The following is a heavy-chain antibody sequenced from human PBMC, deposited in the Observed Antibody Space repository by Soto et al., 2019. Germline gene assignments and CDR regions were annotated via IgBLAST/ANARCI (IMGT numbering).Heavy chain of an antibody. V-gene: IGHV1-18*01. CDR1: GYTFTSYG. CDR2: ISAYNGNT. D-gene: IGHD3-22*01. CDR3: VSPGPYDSSGYYSTFFVY. J-gene: IGHJ4*02. Sequence: ASVKVSCKASGYTFTSYGISWVRQAPGQGLEWMGWISAYNGNTNYAQKLQGRVTMTTDASTSTAYMELRSLRSDDTALYYCVSPGPYDSSGYYSTFFVYWGQGTLVTASS.